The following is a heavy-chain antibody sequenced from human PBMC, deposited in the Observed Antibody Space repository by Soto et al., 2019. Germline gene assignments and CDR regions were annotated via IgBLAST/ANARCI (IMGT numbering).Heavy chain of an antibody. J-gene: IGHJ5*02. CDR3: ARMYSSGSGWFHP. V-gene: IGHV4-31*03. Sequence: SQTLSLTCFVFGYSITAGGYYWSWIRNHPGKGLEWIGSFYSSGSIIYNPSLRSRVSISGDTSSNQFSMSLTSVTAADTARYYCARMYSSGSGWFHPGGQGTLVTVSS. CDR1: GYSITAGGYY. CDR2: FYSSGSI. D-gene: IGHD6-19*01.